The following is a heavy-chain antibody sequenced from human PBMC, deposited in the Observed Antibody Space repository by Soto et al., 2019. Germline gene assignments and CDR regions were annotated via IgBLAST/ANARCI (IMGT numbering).Heavy chain of an antibody. CDR3: AKLLVLEGEVQDFDY. V-gene: IGHV3-30*18. Sequence: QVQLVESGGGVVQPGRSLRLSCAASGFSFSTPGMHWVRQAPGKGLEWVAVIPYDGSHQYYADSVKGRFTISRDNSKNTLYLQMNSLRPEDTAVYYCAKLLVLEGEVQDFDYWGQGALVTVSS. D-gene: IGHD3-3*01. CDR2: IPYDGSHQ. J-gene: IGHJ4*02. CDR1: GFSFSTPG.